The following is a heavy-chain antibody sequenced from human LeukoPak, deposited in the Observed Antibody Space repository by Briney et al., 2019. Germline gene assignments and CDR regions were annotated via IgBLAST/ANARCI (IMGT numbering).Heavy chain of an antibody. CDR3: ARGGYCGGDCYLYY. D-gene: IGHD2-21*02. J-gene: IGHJ4*02. CDR1: GGSISSGSYY. V-gene: IGHV4-61*02. CDR2: IYTSGST. Sequence: SETLSLTCTVSGGSISSGSYYWSWIRQPAGTGLEWIGRIYTSGSTNYNPSLKSRVTISVDTSKNQFSLKLSSVTAADTAVYYCARGGYCGGDCYLYYWGQGTLVTAS.